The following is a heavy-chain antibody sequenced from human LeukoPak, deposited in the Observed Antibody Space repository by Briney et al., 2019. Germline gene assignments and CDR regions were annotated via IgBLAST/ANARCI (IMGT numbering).Heavy chain of an antibody. Sequence: GGSLRLSCAASGFTFSSYEMNWVRQAPGKGLEWVSYISSSGSTIYYADSVKGRFTISRDNSKNTLYLQMNSLRAEDTAVYYCARGVVPAARTPHYMDVWGKGTTVTVSS. J-gene: IGHJ6*03. V-gene: IGHV3-48*03. CDR2: ISSSGSTI. CDR1: GFTFSSYE. CDR3: ARGVVPAARTPHYMDV. D-gene: IGHD2-2*01.